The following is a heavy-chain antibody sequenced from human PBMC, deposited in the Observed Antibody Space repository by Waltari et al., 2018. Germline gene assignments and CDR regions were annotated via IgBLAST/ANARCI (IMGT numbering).Heavy chain of an antibody. Sequence: QLQLQESGPGLVNPSETLSLNCTSSGGSIRSSYNWAWVRQAPGKGRGWVGTMYYSGATSNNPSLDSRLSMSIDTSKNLFSLKLSSVTATDTAVYFCVRPGSTVTPRAFDIWGQGIKVTVSS. CDR3: VRPGSTVTPRAFDI. CDR2: MYYSGAT. D-gene: IGHD4-17*01. J-gene: IGHJ3*02. V-gene: IGHV4-39*01. CDR1: GGSIRSSYN.